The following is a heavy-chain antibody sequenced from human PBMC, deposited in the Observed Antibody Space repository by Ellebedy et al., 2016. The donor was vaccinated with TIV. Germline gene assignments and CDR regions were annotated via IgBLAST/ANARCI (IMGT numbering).Heavy chain of an antibody. V-gene: IGHV3-11*01. CDR2: ISSSGSTI. Sequence: GGSLRLXCAASGFTFSDYYMSWIRQAPGKGLEWVSYISSSGSTIYYADSVKGRFTISRDNSKNTLYLQMNSLRAEDTAVYYCAKHGSGSYRDFDLWGRGTLVTVSS. D-gene: IGHD1-26*01. J-gene: IGHJ2*01. CDR1: GFTFSDYY. CDR3: AKHGSGSYRDFDL.